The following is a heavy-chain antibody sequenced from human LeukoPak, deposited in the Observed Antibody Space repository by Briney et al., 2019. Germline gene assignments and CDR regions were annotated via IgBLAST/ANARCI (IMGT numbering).Heavy chain of an antibody. CDR1: GFSFSSYS. Sequence: PGGSLRLSCAASGFSFSSYSMNWVRQAAGKGLEWVSYISSGSSTIYYADSVKGRFTISRDNAKKSLYLQMNSLRAEDTAVYYCARGGGLDVWGQGATVTVSS. CDR3: ARGGGLDV. J-gene: IGHJ6*02. D-gene: IGHD3-16*01. CDR2: ISSGSSTI. V-gene: IGHV3-48*01.